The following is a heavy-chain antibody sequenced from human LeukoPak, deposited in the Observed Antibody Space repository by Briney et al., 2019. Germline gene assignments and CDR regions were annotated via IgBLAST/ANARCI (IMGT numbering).Heavy chain of an antibody. CDR1: GYTFTGYY. CDR3: ARVVNCSSTSCYDY. Sequence: ASVKVSCKASGYTFTGYYMHWVRQAPGQGLEWMGWINPNSGGTNYAQKFQGRVTMTRDTSISTAYMELSRLRSDDTAVYYCARVVNCSSTSCYDYWGQGTLVTVSS. V-gene: IGHV1-2*02. D-gene: IGHD2-2*01. J-gene: IGHJ4*02. CDR2: INPNSGGT.